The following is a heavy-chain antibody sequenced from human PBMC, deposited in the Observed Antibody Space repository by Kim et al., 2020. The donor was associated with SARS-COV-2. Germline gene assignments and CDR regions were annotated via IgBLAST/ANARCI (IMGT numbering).Heavy chain of an antibody. D-gene: IGHD2-15*01. V-gene: IGHV4-34*01. CDR2: INHSGST. J-gene: IGHJ4*01. CDR1: GGSFSGYY. CDR3: ARQSGYCSGGSCYSEGVD. Sequence: SETLSLTCAVYGGSFSGYYWSWIRQPPGKGLEWIGEINHSGSTNYNPSLKSRVTISVDTSKNQFSLKLSSVTAADTAVYYCARQSGYCSGGSCYSEGVD.